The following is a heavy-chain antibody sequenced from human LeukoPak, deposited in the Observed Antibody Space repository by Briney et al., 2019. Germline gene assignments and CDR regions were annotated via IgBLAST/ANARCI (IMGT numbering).Heavy chain of an antibody. Sequence: PGGSLRLSCAAPGFTFSSYSMNWVRQAPGKGLEWVSSISSSSSYIYYADPVKGRFTISRDNAKNSLYLQMNSLRAEDTAVYYCARAEYSGYDWTDYWGQGTLVTVSS. D-gene: IGHD5-12*01. CDR2: ISSSSSYI. CDR1: GFTFSSYS. J-gene: IGHJ4*02. CDR3: ARAEYSGYDWTDY. V-gene: IGHV3-21*01.